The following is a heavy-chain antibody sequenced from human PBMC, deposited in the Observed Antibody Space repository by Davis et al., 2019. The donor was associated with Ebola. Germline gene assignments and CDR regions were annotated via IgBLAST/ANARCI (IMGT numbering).Heavy chain of an antibody. CDR3: ARDMAEWELMWDYFDY. CDR2: IKQDGSEK. CDR1: GLTFGSHA. Sequence: GESLKISCATSGLTFGSHAMTWVRQAPGKGLEWVANIKQDGSEKYYVDSVKGRFTISRDNAKNSLYLQMNSLRAEDTAVYYCARDMAEWELMWDYFDYWGQGTLVTVSS. V-gene: IGHV3-7*03. D-gene: IGHD1-26*01. J-gene: IGHJ4*02.